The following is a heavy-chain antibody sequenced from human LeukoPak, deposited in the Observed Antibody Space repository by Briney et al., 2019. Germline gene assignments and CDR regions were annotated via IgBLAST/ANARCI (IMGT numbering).Heavy chain of an antibody. CDR1: GGSFSGYY. D-gene: IGHD6-19*01. V-gene: IGHV4-34*01. J-gene: IGHJ3*02. CDR2: INHSGST. Sequence: SETLSLTCAVYGGSFSGYYWSWIRQPPGKGLEWIGEINHSGSTNYNPSLKSRVTISVDTSKNQFSLKLSSVTAADTAVYYCGRSGIAVTRDAFDIWGQGTMVTVSS. CDR3: GRSGIAVTRDAFDI.